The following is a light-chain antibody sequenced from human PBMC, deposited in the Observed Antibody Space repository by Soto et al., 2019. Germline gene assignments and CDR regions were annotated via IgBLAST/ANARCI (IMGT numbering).Light chain of an antibody. CDR1: SSNIGNFY. CDR2: KNN. CDR3: AAWDDSLSGPGV. Sequence: QSVLTQPPSASGTPGQRVTISCSGSSSNIGNFYVYWYQQLPGTAPKLLIYKNNQRPLGVPDRFSGSKSGTSASLAISGLRSEDEADYYCAAWDDSLSGPGVFGRGTKLTVL. J-gene: IGLJ3*02. V-gene: IGLV1-47*01.